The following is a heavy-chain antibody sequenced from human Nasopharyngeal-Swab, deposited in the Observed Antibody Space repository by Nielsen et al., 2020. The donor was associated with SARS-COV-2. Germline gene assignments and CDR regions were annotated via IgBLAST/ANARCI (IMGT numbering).Heavy chain of an antibody. J-gene: IGHJ3*02. D-gene: IGHD3-16*01. Sequence: GESLKISCAASGFTFSSYGMHWVRQAPGKGLEWVAVISYDGSNKYYADSVKGRFTISRDNSKNTLYLQMNSLRAEDTAVYYCAKIGGDSTELRAFDIWGQGTMVTV. V-gene: IGHV3-30*18. CDR3: AKIGGDSTELRAFDI. CDR1: GFTFSSYG. CDR2: ISYDGSNK.